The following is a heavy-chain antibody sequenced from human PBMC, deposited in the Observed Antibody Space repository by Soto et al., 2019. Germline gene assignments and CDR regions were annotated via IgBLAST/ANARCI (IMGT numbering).Heavy chain of an antibody. CDR1: GGTFSTYS. V-gene: IGHV1-69*08. CDR2: IIPMIGTR. J-gene: IGHJ3*02. D-gene: IGHD2-21*01. CDR3: TVGSWSGEVFDI. Sequence: QVQLVQSGAEVKKPGSSVKVSCKDSGGTFSTYSLFWVRQAPGKGLEWMGRIIPMIGTRNYAQRFQDRVTITADKTTATAHMELSSLRSEDTALYYCTVGSWSGEVFDIWGQGTMVTVSS.